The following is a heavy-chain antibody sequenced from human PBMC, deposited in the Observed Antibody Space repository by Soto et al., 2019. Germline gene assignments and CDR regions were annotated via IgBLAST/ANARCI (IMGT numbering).Heavy chain of an antibody. CDR1: GGSISDYY. D-gene: IGHD1-1*01. J-gene: IGHJ5*02. CDR3: ETANWSHHYFDP. V-gene: IGHV4-59*01. Sequence: SETLSLTRRVSGGSISDYYWSWIRQSPAKGLEYIAYSSYGGITNLNGALNGRVTMSIETSKKQFSLNATALTAAETAVYYCETANWSHHYFDPWGQGTLVTVS. CDR2: SSYGGIT.